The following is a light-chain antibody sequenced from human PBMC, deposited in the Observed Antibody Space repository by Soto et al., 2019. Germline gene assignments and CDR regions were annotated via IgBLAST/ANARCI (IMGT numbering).Light chain of an antibody. Sequence: QSALTQPASVSGSPGQSITISCTGTSSDIGGYKYVSWYQQHPGKAPKLMIYDVSNRPSRVSNRFSGSKSGNTASLTISGLQAEDEADYYCSSYTSSSTLVFGGGTKLTVL. CDR2: DVS. CDR3: SSYTSSSTLV. V-gene: IGLV2-14*01. CDR1: SSDIGGYKY. J-gene: IGLJ2*01.